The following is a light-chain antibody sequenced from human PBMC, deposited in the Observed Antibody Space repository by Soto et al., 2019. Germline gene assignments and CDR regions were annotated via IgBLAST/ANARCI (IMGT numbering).Light chain of an antibody. Sequence: EIVLTQSPGTLSVSPGERATLSCRASQSVSSKLAWYKQKPGQAPRLLFYGASTGATGIPARFSGSGSETEFTFSFSSLQSEDFAVYYCQQYNNWPGTFGQGTKVDI. CDR1: QSVSSK. J-gene: IGKJ1*01. CDR2: GAS. V-gene: IGKV3-15*01. CDR3: QQYNNWPGT.